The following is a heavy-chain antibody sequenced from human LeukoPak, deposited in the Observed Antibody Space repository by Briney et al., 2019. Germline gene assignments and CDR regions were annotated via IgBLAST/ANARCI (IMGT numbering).Heavy chain of an antibody. Sequence: SETLSLTCTVSGGSISIGGYYWSWLRQHPGKGLEWIGYIYYSGITYYNPSLKSRVTISVDTSKNQFSLYLSSVTAADTAVYYCARVTSGEFADYWGQGTLVTVSS. CDR3: ARVTSGEFADY. V-gene: IGHV4-31*03. CDR2: IYYSGIT. CDR1: GGSISIGGYY. J-gene: IGHJ4*02. D-gene: IGHD3-10*01.